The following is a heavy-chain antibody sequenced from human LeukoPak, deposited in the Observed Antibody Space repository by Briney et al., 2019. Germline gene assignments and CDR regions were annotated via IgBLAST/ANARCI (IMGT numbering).Heavy chain of an antibody. Sequence: PGGCLRLSCAASGFTLRNYWMHWVRQAPGKGLVWVSRGEGDGSTSTYADSVKGRFTISRDTAKNTLYLQMNSLRAEDTAVYYCTTTDHFDYWGQGTLVTVSS. V-gene: IGHV3-74*03. J-gene: IGHJ4*02. CDR3: TTTDHFDY. CDR1: GFTLRNYW. CDR2: GEGDGSTS.